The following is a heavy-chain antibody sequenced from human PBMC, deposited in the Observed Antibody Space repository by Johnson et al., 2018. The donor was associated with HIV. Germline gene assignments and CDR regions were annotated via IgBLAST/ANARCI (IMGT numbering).Heavy chain of an antibody. V-gene: IGHV3-11*04. CDR2: ISSSGSTI. Sequence: VPLVESGGGLVQPGGSLRLSCAASGFTFSDYYMSWIRQAPGKGLEWVSYISSSGSTIYSADSLKGRFTIPRDNAKDSLSLQMNSLRPQDTAVYYCARTRQGAFDIWGQGTMVTVSS. CDR1: GFTFSDYY. J-gene: IGHJ3*02. CDR3: ARTRQGAFDI.